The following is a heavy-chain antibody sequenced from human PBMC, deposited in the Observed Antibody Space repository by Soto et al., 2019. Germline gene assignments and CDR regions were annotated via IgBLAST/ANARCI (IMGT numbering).Heavy chain of an antibody. V-gene: IGHV3-48*01. CDR1: GFTFSSYS. Sequence: EVQLVESGGGLVQPGGSLRLSCAASGFTFSSYSMNWVRQAPGKGLEWVSYISSSSSTIYYADSVKGRFTISRDNAKNSLYLQMNSLRAEDTAVYYCASDGGIAARQRAFDIWGLGTMVTGSS. CDR2: ISSSSSTI. J-gene: IGHJ3*02. CDR3: ASDGGIAARQRAFDI. D-gene: IGHD6-6*01.